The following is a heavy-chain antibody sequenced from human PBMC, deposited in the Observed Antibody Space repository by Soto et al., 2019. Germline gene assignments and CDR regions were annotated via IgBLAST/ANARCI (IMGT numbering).Heavy chain of an antibody. D-gene: IGHD6-6*01. Sequence: EVQLVESGGGWVQPGGSLRLSCAASGFTCSSYWMSWVRQSQGKGLEWVANIKQDGSEKYYVDSVKGRFTISRDNVKNWLYLEMNRLRAEVTAVYYCAGESSSSPFYYYYGMDVWGQGTTVPVSS. CDR3: AGESSSSPFYYYYGMDV. CDR2: IKQDGSEK. J-gene: IGHJ6*02. CDR1: GFTCSSYW. V-gene: IGHV3-7*01.